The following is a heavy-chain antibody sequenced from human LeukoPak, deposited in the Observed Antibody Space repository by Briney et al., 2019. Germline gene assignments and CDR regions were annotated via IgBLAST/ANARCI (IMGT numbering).Heavy chain of an antibody. D-gene: IGHD3-3*02. Sequence: GGSLRLSCAASGFTFDDYAMHWVRQAPGKGLEWVSGISWNSGSIGYADSVKGRFTISRDNAKNSLYLQMNSLRAEDTAVYYCAKTSISDAFDIWGQGTMVTVSS. V-gene: IGHV3-9*01. J-gene: IGHJ3*02. CDR2: ISWNSGSI. CDR1: GFTFDDYA. CDR3: AKTSISDAFDI.